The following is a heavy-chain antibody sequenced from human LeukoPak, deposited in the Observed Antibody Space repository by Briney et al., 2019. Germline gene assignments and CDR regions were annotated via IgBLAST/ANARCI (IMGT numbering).Heavy chain of an antibody. CDR2: INPSIGST. CDR1: GYTFTSYY. CDR3: ASPASEPASSGWYYFDH. J-gene: IGHJ4*02. D-gene: IGHD6-19*01. V-gene: IGHV1-46*01. Sequence: GASVKVSCKASGYTFTSYYMHWVRQAPGQGLEWIGIINPSIGSTTYAQKFQGRVTMTRATSTSTVSMDLSSLSSEDTAVYYCASPASEPASSGWYYFDHWGQGTLVTVSS.